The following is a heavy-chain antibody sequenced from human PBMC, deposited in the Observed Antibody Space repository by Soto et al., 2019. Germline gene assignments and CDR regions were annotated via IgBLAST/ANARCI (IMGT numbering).Heavy chain of an antibody. J-gene: IGHJ6*02. Sequence: GASVKVSCKASGGTFSSYAISWVRQAPGQGLEWMGGIIPIFGTANYAQKFQGRVTITADESTSTAYMELSSLRSEDTAVYYCARSGGGSALGAYGSGSYDYYHGMDVWGQGTTVTVSS. CDR3: ARSGGGSALGAYGSGSYDYYHGMDV. CDR2: IIPIFGTA. CDR1: GGTFSSYA. V-gene: IGHV1-69*13. D-gene: IGHD3-10*01.